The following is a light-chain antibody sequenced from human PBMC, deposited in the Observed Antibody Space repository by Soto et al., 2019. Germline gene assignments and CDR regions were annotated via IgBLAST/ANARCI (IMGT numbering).Light chain of an antibody. CDR2: DNT. CDR3: QSYDSSLSGSV. V-gene: IGLV1-40*01. J-gene: IGLJ2*01. Sequence: QSVLTQPPSVSGAPGQRVTISCTGSSSNIGAGYAVHWYQQFPGIAPKLLIYDNTKRPSGVPDRFSGSKSGTSASLAITGLQAEDEADYYCQSYDSSLSGSVFGGGTKLTVL. CDR1: SSNIGAGYA.